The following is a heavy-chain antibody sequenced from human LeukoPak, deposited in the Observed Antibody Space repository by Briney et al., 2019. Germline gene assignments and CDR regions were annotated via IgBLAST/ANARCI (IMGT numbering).Heavy chain of an antibody. CDR1: GFTFSSYW. D-gene: IGHD2-15*01. CDR2: IKQDGSEK. Sequence: PGWSLRLSCAASGFTFSSYWMSWVRQAPGKGLEWVANIKQDGSEKYYVDSVKGRFTISRDNAKNSLYLQMNSLRAEDTAVYYCARFGCSGGSCYDPWFDPWGQGTLVTVSS. CDR3: ARFGCSGGSCYDPWFDP. V-gene: IGHV3-7*04. J-gene: IGHJ5*02.